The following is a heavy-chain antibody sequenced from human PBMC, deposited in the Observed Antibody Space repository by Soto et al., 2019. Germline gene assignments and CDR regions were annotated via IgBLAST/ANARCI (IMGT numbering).Heavy chain of an antibody. J-gene: IGHJ4*02. CDR3: ARDVWGTAAAGSYYFDY. V-gene: IGHV1-18*01. CDR2: ISGYNENT. D-gene: IGHD6-25*01. CDR1: GYSFSNYG. Sequence: QVQLMQYGAEVKKPGASVRVSCKTSGYSFSNYGVAWVRQAPGQGIEWMGWISGYNENTNSAQHLQDRITMTTDTFMSTAYMELRSLRSDDTAIYYCARDVWGTAAAGSYYFDYWGQGTVVTVSS.